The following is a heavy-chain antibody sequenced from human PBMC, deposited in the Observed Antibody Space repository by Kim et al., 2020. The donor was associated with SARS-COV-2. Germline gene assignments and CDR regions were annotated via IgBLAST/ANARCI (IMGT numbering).Heavy chain of an antibody. V-gene: IGHV4-4*07. J-gene: IGHJ4*02. D-gene: IGHD3-16*02. CDR3: ASALGH. Sequence: STSGPTNYNPSLQSRVAMSVDMSKNQFSLKLSSVTAADTAVYYCASALGHWGQGTLVTVSS. CDR2: STSGPT.